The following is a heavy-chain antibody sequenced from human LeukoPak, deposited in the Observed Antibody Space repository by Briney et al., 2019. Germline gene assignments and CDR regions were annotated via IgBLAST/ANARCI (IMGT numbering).Heavy chain of an antibody. J-gene: IGHJ4*02. CDR1: GFTVSSNY. V-gene: IGHV3-53*01. CDR2: IYSGGST. Sequence: GGSLRLSCAASGFTVSSNYMSWVRQAPGKGLEWVSVIYSGGSTYYADSVKGRFTISRDNSKNTLYLQMNSLRAEDTAVYYCATGGAAGSSSGRPCGYWGQGTLVTVSS. CDR3: ATGGAAGSSSGRPCGY. D-gene: IGHD6-13*01.